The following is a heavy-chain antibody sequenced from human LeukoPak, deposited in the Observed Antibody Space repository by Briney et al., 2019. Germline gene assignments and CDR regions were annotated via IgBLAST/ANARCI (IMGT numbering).Heavy chain of an antibody. CDR2: INWNGGTA. V-gene: IGHV3-20*04. D-gene: IGHD3-22*01. CDR3: ARNFGGGDRSGPFY. J-gene: IGHJ4*02. CDR1: GFTFNDYG. Sequence: GGSLRLSCAASGFTFNDYGLSWVRQAPGKRLEWVSGINWNGGTAGYADSVRGRFTISRDNAKNSLYLQMNSLRAEDTAFYYCARNFGGGDRSGPFYWGQGTLVTVSS.